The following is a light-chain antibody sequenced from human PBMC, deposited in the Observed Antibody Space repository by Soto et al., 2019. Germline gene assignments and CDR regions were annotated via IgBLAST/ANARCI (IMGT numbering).Light chain of an antibody. CDR1: HSVISSQ. CDR3: LQVYSLPRT. J-gene: IGKJ1*01. V-gene: IGKV3-20*01. Sequence: VVPDAPAALAYSPVERTTLSVRATHSVISSQLAWFQQKPGKAPKHLIYGASSMASGIPYTFSGSGSGTDFTLTINTLHPEDFAVYYCLQVYSLPRTFGQGTKVDIK. CDR2: GAS.